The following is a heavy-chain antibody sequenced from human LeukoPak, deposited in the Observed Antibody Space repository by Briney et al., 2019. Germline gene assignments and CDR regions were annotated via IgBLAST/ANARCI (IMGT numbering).Heavy chain of an antibody. Sequence: GGSLRLSYSASGLNFNNYAMSWVRQAPGKGLEWVSAISASGGGPYYADSVKGRFTISRDISKNTLYLQMNSLRAEDTALCYCAKELAIMIVGYLHHWGQGTLVTVSS. CDR2: ISASGGGP. CDR1: GLNFNNYA. D-gene: IGHD3-22*01. CDR3: AKELAIMIVGYLHH. V-gene: IGHV3-23*01. J-gene: IGHJ1*01.